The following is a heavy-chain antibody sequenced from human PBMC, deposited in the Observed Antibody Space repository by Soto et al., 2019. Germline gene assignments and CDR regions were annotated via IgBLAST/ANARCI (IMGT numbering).Heavy chain of an antibody. Sequence: SVKVSCKASGGTFSSYAISWVRQAPGQGPEWMGGIIPIFGTANYAQKFQGRVTITADKSTSTAYMELSSLRSEDTAVYYCARDSGSYSAFDIWGQGTMVTVSS. CDR3: ARDSGSYSAFDI. CDR1: GGTFSSYA. J-gene: IGHJ3*02. CDR2: IIPIFGTA. V-gene: IGHV1-69*06. D-gene: IGHD1-26*01.